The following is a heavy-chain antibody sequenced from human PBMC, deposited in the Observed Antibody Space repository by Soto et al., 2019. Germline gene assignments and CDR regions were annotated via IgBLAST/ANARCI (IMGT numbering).Heavy chain of an antibody. J-gene: IGHJ4*02. CDR1: GGSISSYY. CDR2: IYYSGST. CDR3: ARLQSLDSGWAEFDY. D-gene: IGHD6-19*01. V-gene: IGHV4-59*08. Sequence: SETLSLTCTVSGGSISSYYWSWIRQPPGKGLEWIGYIYYSGSTNYNPSLKSRVTISVDTSKNQFSLKLSSVTAADTAVYYCARLQSLDSGWAEFDYWGQGTLVTVSS.